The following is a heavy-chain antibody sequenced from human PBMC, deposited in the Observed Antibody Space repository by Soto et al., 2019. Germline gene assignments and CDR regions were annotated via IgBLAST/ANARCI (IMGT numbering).Heavy chain of an antibody. CDR3: ARADLLKSSGSTEGFDP. CDR1: GFTFSDYY. Sequence: QVQLVESGGGLVKPGGSLRLSCAASGFTFSDYYMSWIRQAPGRGLEWVSYISGSNNNIYYADSVKGRFPISRDNAKNSLYLQMNSLRAADTALYYCARADLLKSSGSTEGFDPWGQGTLVTVSS. V-gene: IGHV3-11*01. CDR2: ISGSNNNI. D-gene: IGHD3-10*01. J-gene: IGHJ5*02.